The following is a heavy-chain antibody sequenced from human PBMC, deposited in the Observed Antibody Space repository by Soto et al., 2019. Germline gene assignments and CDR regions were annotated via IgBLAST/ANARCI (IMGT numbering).Heavy chain of an antibody. V-gene: IGHV1-69*08. D-gene: IGHD5-12*01. CDR1: GGTFSSYT. Sequence: QVQLVQSGAEVKKPGSSVKVSCKASGGTFSSYTISWVRQAPGQGLEWMGRIIPILGIANYAQKFQGRVTMTADKSTSTAYMELSSLRSEDTAVYYCARDSRRDGSRGYWGQGTLVTVSS. CDR3: ARDSRRDGSRGY. CDR2: IIPILGIA. J-gene: IGHJ4*02.